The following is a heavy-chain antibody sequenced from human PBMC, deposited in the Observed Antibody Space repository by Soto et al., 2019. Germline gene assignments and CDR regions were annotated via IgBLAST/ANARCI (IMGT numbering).Heavy chain of an antibody. CDR2: INHSGST. D-gene: IGHD3-10*02. V-gene: IGHV4-34*01. J-gene: IGHJ6*03. CDR1: GGSFSGYY. CDR3: ARGRVYPKFGELSPGGYYYMDV. Sequence: SETLSLTCAVYGGSFSGYYWSWIRQPPGKGLEWIGEINHSGSTNYNPSLKSRVTISVDTSKNQFSLKLSSVTAADTAVYYCARGRVYPKFGELSPGGYYYMDVWGKGTTVTVSS.